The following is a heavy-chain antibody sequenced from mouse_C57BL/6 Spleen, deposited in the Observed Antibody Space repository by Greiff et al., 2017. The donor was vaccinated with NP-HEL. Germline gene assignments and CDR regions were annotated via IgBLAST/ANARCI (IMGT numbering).Heavy chain of an antibody. J-gene: IGHJ1*03. Sequence: QVQLKQSGPELVKPGASVKISCKASGYAFSSSWMNWVKQRPGKGLEWIGRIYPGDGDTNYNGKFKGKATLTADKSSSTAYMQLSSLTSEDSAVYCWARHGGSSYWYFDVWGTGTTVTVSS. CDR2: IYPGDGDT. V-gene: IGHV1-82*01. CDR1: GYAFSSSW. CDR3: ARHGGSSYWYFDV. D-gene: IGHD1-1*01.